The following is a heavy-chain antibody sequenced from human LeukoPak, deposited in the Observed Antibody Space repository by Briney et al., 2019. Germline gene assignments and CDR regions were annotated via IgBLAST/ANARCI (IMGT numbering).Heavy chain of an antibody. CDR2: IYYSGST. J-gene: IGHJ6*02. CDR1: GGSISSSNYY. D-gene: IGHD1-14*01. V-gene: IGHV4-39*01. CDR3: ARRNRNYRYGMDV. Sequence: SETLSLACTVSGGSISSSNYYWGWIRQPPGKGLQWIGSIYYSGSTYYNPSLKSRVTISVDTSKNQFSLKLSSVTAADTAVYYCARRNRNYRYGMDVWGQGTTVTVSS.